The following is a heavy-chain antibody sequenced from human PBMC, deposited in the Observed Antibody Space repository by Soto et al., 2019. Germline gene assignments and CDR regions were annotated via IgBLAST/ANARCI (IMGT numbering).Heavy chain of an antibody. J-gene: IGHJ3*01. Sequence: GGSLRLSCATSGFTFSNYWMTWVRQAPGKGLEWVAHIKPDGSEEQYVDSLRGRFTVSRDNAHNSLYLQMNNLRVEDTAVYYCTTSRDWAFDLWGPGTMVTVSS. V-gene: IGHV3-7*05. CDR2: IKPDGSEE. CDR1: GFTFSNYW. D-gene: IGHD3-9*01. CDR3: TTSRDWAFDL.